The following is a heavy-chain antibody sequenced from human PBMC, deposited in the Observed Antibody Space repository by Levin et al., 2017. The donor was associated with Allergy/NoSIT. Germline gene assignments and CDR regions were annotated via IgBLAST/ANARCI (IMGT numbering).Heavy chain of an antibody. J-gene: IGHJ4*02. D-gene: IGHD3-22*01. CDR2: TRNKANSYTT. CDR1: GFTFSDHY. V-gene: IGHV3-72*01. Sequence: HPGGSLRLSCAASGFTFSDHYMDWVRQAPGKGLEWVGRTRNKANSYTTEYAASVKGRFTISRDDSKNSLYLQMNSLKTEDTAVYYCARFVPYDSSGYHADYFDYWGQGTLVTVSS. CDR3: ARFVPYDSSGYHADYFDY.